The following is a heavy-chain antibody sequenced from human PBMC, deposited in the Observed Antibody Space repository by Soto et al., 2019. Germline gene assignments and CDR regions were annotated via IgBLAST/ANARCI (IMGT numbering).Heavy chain of an antibody. V-gene: IGHV1-58*01. CDR3: AAELYGGGRCCSFNI. J-gene: IGHJ3*02. D-gene: IGHD2-21*02. CDR1: GFTFSNSA. CDR2: IIIASGQT. Sequence: ASVKVSCKTSGFTFSNSAVQWVRQARGQRLEWIGWIIIASGQTNYAQNLQERITITRDMSTSTAYTELSSLRSEDTAIYYCAAELYGGGRCCSFNIWGQGTMVTVSS.